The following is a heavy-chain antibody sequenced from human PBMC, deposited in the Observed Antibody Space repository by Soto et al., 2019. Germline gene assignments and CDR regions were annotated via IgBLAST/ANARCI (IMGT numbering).Heavy chain of an antibody. CDR1: GFSLSNARMG. CDR2: IFSNDEK. CDR3: ARAPLGGSYGSSYYFDY. D-gene: IGHD5-18*01. V-gene: IGHV2-26*01. J-gene: IGHJ4*02. Sequence: QVTLKESGPVLVKPTETLTLTCTVSGFSLSNARMGVSWIRQPPGKALEWLAHIFSNDEKSYNTSLKTRLTISKDTSKSQVVLTMTNMDPVDTATYYCARAPLGGSYGSSYYFDYWGQGTLVTVSS.